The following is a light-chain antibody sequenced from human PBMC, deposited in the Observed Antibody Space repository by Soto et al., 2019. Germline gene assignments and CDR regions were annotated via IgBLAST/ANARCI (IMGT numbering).Light chain of an antibody. CDR3: QQYNNWPPYT. CDR2: GAS. J-gene: IGKJ2*01. V-gene: IGKV3-15*01. CDR1: QSISSN. Sequence: EIVMTQSPATLSVSPGDRATVSCRASQSISSNLAWYQHRPGQAPRLLIYGASTRATGIPDRFSGSGSGAEFTLTISNLQSEDGSVYYCQQYNNWPPYTFGQGTKGDIK.